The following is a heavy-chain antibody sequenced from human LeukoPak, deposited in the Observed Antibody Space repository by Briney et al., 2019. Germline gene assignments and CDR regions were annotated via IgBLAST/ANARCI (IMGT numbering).Heavy chain of an antibody. CDR3: AKGDVMVRGASFDY. Sequence: PGGSLRLSCAASGFTVSSNYMSWVRQAPGKGLEWVSVIYSGGSTYYADSVKGRFTISRDNSKNTLYLQMNSLRAEDTAVYYCAKGDVMVRGASFDYWSQGTLVTVSS. CDR2: IYSGGST. J-gene: IGHJ4*02. CDR1: GFTVSSNY. V-gene: IGHV3-66*02. D-gene: IGHD3-10*01.